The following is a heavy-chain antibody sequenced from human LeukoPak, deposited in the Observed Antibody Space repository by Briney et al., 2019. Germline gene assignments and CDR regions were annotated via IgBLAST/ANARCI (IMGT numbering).Heavy chain of an antibody. CDR3: ARSGYSHSWDY. D-gene: IGHD1-26*01. J-gene: IGHJ4*02. Sequence: GGSLRLSCEASGFTFSSYWMSWVRQAPGKGLEWVANIKEDGGEIHFVDSMEGRFTISRDNAKNSLYLQMNSLRGDDTAVYYCARSGYSHSWDYWGQGTLVIVSS. V-gene: IGHV3-7*03. CDR1: GFTFSSYW. CDR2: IKEDGGEI.